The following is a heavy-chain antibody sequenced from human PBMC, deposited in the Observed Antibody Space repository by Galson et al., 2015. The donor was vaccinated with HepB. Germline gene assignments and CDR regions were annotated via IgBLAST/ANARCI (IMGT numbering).Heavy chain of an antibody. D-gene: IGHD5-18*01. V-gene: IGHV3-21*01. J-gene: IGHJ6*02. Sequence: LRLSCAASGFTFSSYSMNWVRQAPGKGLEWVSSISSSSSYIYYADSVKGRFTISRDNAKNSLYLQMNSLRAEDTAVYYCATSGYSYGYYYGMDVWGQGTTVTVSS. CDR2: ISSSSSYI. CDR3: ATSGYSYGYYYGMDV. CDR1: GFTFSSYS.